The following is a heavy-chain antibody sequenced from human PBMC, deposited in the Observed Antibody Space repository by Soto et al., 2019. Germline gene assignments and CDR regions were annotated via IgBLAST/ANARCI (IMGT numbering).Heavy chain of an antibody. CDR2: ISYDGSVK. V-gene: IGHV3-30*03. D-gene: IGHD2-15*01. CDR3: ASDSGPYNY. CDR1: GFMFSTYG. Sequence: QVQLLQSGGGVVQPGSSLRLSCVASGFMFSTYGMHWVRQAPGKGLEWVALISYDGSVKYHADFVKGRFTISRDNSKNTLYLQMDTLGPADTAVYFCASDSGPYNYWGQGSLVTVSS. J-gene: IGHJ4*02.